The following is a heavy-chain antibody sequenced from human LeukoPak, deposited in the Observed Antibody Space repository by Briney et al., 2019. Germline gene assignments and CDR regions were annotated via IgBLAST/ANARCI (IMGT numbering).Heavy chain of an antibody. CDR2: IRGSGVST. CDR1: GFNFISYS. CDR3: AKRQGSSASCYDY. Sequence: GGSLRLSGAASGFNFISYSMSWVRQAPGKGLEWVSVIRGSGVSTYYADSVKGRFTISRDNSKNTLYLQMNNLRAEDTAIYYCAKRQGSSASCYDYWGQGTLVTVSS. V-gene: IGHV3-23*01. D-gene: IGHD2-2*01. J-gene: IGHJ4*02.